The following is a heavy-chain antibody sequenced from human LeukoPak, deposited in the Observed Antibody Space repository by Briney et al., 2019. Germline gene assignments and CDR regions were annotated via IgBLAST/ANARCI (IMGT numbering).Heavy chain of an antibody. V-gene: IGHV3-7*03. Sequence: GGSLRLSCAASGFMFSSFWMSWVRQAPGKGLEWVANIKKDGSQKYYVDSVEGRFTISRDNAKNSLYLQMDSLRVDDTAVYYCTRVFGGYDVSDYWGQGTVVTVS. D-gene: IGHD3-3*01. J-gene: IGHJ4*02. CDR2: IKKDGSQK. CDR3: TRVFGGYDVSDY. CDR1: GFMFSSFW.